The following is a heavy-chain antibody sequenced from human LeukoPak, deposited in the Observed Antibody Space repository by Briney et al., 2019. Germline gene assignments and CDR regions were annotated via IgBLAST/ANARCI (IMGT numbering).Heavy chain of an antibody. CDR3: ATGGSSGHYFDY. J-gene: IGHJ4*02. Sequence: GGSLRLSCAASGFTFSSYGMHWVRQAPGKGLEWVAVISYDGSNKYYADSVKGRFTISRDNAKSSLYLQMDSLRAEDTAVYYCATGGSSGHYFDYWGQGTLVTVSS. CDR1: GFTFSSYG. D-gene: IGHD6-6*01. V-gene: IGHV3-30*03. CDR2: ISYDGSNK.